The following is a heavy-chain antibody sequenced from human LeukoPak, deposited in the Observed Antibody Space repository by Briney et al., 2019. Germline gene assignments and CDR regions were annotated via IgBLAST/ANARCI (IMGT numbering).Heavy chain of an antibody. CDR1: GLTFSRCW. Sequence: PGGSLRLSCAASGLTFSRCWMSWVPDGPGERVEYVAGIKEDGSEKYYVDSVKGRFIISRDNADNSLYLQVNSLRAEDTAVYYCARDRGEGRFDPWGEGTLVTVSS. CDR3: ARDRGEGRFDP. CDR2: IKEDGSEK. D-gene: IGHD3-10*01. J-gene: IGHJ5*02. V-gene: IGHV3-7*01.